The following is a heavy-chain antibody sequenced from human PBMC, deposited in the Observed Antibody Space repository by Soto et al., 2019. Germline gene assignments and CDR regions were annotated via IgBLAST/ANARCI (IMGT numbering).Heavy chain of an antibody. CDR2: IYYSGST. V-gene: IGHV4-59*01. Sequence: PSDTLSLTCTVSGVSITSYGWSWIRQPPGKGLEWIVYIYYSGSTNYNPSLKSGVTISVDTSNDQFSLKLSSVTAADTAVYYCAREKVSEQWLVRWLDHWGQGTLVTVSS. D-gene: IGHD6-19*01. CDR3: AREKVSEQWLVRWLDH. CDR1: GVSITSYG. J-gene: IGHJ5*02.